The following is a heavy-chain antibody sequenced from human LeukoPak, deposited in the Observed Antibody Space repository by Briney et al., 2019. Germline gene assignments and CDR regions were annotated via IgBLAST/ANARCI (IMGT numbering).Heavy chain of an antibody. CDR2: IYPGDSDT. V-gene: IGHV5-51*01. CDR1: GYSFTSYW. J-gene: IGHJ4*02. CDR3: ATSFVEMATIHPYYFDY. Sequence: GESLKISCKGSGYSFTSYWIGWVRQMPGKGLEWMGIIYPGDSDTRYSPSFQGQVTISADKSISTAYLQWSSLKASDTAMYYCATSFVEMATIHPYYFDYWGQGTLVTVSS. D-gene: IGHD5-24*01.